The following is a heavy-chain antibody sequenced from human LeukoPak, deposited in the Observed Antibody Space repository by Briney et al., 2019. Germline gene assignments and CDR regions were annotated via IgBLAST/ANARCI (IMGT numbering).Heavy chain of an antibody. D-gene: IGHD5/OR15-5a*01. J-gene: IGHJ3*02. CDR3: AKDLRAFDI. Sequence: GGSLRLSCAASGFTFSTYAMAWVRQAPGKGLEWVSAISGSSDGTYYADSVKGRFTISRDNSKNTLYLQMNSLRAEDTAVYYCAKDLRAFDIWGQGTMVTVSS. CDR2: ISGSSDGT. CDR1: GFTFSTYA. V-gene: IGHV3-23*01.